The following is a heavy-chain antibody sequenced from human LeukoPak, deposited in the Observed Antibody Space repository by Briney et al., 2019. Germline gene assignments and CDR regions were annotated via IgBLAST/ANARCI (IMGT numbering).Heavy chain of an antibody. CDR3: ARTGTGDYSGNYHDAFDI. Sequence: ASVKVSCKASGYTFTGYYMHWLRQAPGQGLEWMGWINPNSGGTNYAQKFQGWVTMTRDTSISTAYMELSRLRSDDTAVYYCARTGTGDYSGNYHDAFDIWGQGTMVTVSS. D-gene: IGHD1-26*01. V-gene: IGHV1-2*04. J-gene: IGHJ3*02. CDR1: GYTFTGYY. CDR2: INPNSGGT.